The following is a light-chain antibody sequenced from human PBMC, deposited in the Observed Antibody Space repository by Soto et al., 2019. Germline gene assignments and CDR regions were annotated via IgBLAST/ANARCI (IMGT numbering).Light chain of an antibody. Sequence: EIVLTQSPATLSLSPGERATLYCGASQSVSTNYLAWYQQKPGLAPRLLIYDAYSRATGISDRFSGSGSGTDFILTISRLEPEDFAVFYCQQYGTSEIIFGQGTRLEIK. CDR1: QSVSTNY. CDR3: QQYGTSEII. CDR2: DAY. V-gene: IGKV3D-20*01. J-gene: IGKJ5*01.